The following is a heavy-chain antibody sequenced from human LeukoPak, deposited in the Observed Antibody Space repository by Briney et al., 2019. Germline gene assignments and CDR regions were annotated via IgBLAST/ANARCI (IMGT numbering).Heavy chain of an antibody. CDR2: ISYDGSNK. J-gene: IGHJ4*02. Sequence: GGSLRLSCAASGFTFSSYGMHWVRQAPGKGLEWVAVISYDGSNKYYADSVKGRFTISRDNSKNTLYLQMNSLRAEDTAVYYCARVPAGAGTPFDYWGQGTLVTVSS. CDR1: GFTFSSYG. D-gene: IGHD6-19*01. V-gene: IGHV3-30*19. CDR3: ARVPAGAGTPFDY.